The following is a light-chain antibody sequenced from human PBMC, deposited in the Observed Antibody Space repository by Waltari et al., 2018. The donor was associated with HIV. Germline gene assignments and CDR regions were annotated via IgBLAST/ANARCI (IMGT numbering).Light chain of an antibody. CDR2: QAS. CDR1: QSIGRW. V-gene: IGKV1-5*03. Sequence: DIQMTQSPSTLSASVGDRVNITCRASQSIGRWLAWYQQKPGKAPKLLVYQASDLQSGVPSRISGSASGTEFTLTINSLQPDDFATYYCQQYSGYSRTFGQGTKVDVK. CDR3: QQYSGYSRT. J-gene: IGKJ1*01.